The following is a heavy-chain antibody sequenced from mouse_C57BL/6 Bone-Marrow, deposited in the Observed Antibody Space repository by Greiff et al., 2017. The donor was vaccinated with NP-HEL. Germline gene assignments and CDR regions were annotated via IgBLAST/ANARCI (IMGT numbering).Heavy chain of an antibody. CDR3: ARDSPPFDY. CDR1: GFTFSSYA. J-gene: IGHJ2*01. V-gene: IGHV5-4*01. Sequence: EVKLMESGGGLVKPGGSLKLSCAASGFTFSSYAMSWVRQTPEKRLEWVATISDGGSYTYYPDNVKGRFTISRDNAKNNLYLQMSHLKSEDTAMYYCARDSPPFDYWGQGTTLTVSS. CDR2: ISDGGSYT.